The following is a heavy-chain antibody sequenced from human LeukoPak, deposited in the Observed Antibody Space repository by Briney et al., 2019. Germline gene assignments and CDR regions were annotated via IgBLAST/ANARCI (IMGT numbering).Heavy chain of an antibody. Sequence: SGGSLRLSCAASGFTFGSYNMNWVRQAPGKGLEWVSSISTSSSYIYYADSVKGRFTISRDNAKKSLYLQMNSLRAGDTAVYYCARDGGDYYDSSGYPFHHWGQGTLVTVSS. D-gene: IGHD3-22*01. V-gene: IGHV3-21*01. CDR2: ISTSSSYI. CDR3: ARDGGDYYDSSGYPFHH. CDR1: GFTFGSYN. J-gene: IGHJ1*01.